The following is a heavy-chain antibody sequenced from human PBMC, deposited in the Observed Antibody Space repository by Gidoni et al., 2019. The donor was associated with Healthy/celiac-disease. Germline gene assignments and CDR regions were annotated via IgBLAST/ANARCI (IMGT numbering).Heavy chain of an antibody. V-gene: IGHV4-31*03. CDR2: IYYSGST. J-gene: IGHJ4*02. CDR3: ARCGKRYRRLSPPDY. CDR1: GGSISSGGYY. Sequence: QVQLQESGPGLVKPSQTLSLTGTVSGGSISSGGYYWSWIRQHPGKGLEWMGYIYYSGSTYYNPSLTRRVTISVATSKNQFSLKLSSVTAADTAVYYCARCGKRYRRLSPPDYWGQGTLVTVSS. D-gene: IGHD1-26*01.